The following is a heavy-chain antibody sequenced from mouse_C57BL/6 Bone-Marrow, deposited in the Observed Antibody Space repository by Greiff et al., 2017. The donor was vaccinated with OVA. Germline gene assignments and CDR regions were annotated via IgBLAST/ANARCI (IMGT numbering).Heavy chain of an antibody. CDR3: APLEFYYAMGD. CDR1: GYTFTSYW. V-gene: IGHV1-74*01. CDR2: IHPSDSGT. J-gene: IGHJ4*01. Sequence: QVQLQQSGAELVKPGASVKVSCKASGYTFTSYWMHWVKQRPGQGLEWIGRIHPSDSGTNYNKKFTGKATMTVDKSSSTAYMQLRSLTSEDSAVYYCAPLEFYYAMGDWGEGASVTVSS.